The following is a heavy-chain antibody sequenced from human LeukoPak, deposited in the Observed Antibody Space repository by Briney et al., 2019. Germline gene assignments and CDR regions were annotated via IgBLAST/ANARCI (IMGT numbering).Heavy chain of an antibody. CDR1: GFTFSSYS. J-gene: IGHJ6*03. Sequence: PGGSLRLSCAASGFTFSSYSMNWVRQAPGKGLEWVSSISSSRSYIYYADSAKGRFTISRDNAKNSLYLQMNSLRAEDTAVYYCARTPVDFWSGYYPGNYYHYYMDVWGKGTTVTVSS. CDR2: ISSSRSYI. V-gene: IGHV3-21*01. D-gene: IGHD3-3*01. CDR3: ARTPVDFWSGYYPGNYYHYYMDV.